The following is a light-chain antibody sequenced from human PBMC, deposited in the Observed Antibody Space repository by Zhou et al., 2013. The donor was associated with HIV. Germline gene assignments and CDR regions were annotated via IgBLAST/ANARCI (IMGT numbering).Light chain of an antibody. J-gene: IGKJ1*01. V-gene: IGKV1-12*01. CDR3: QQANSFPRT. CDR1: RGITTS. CDR2: AAS. Sequence: DIQMTQSPSSVSASIGDRVTISCRASRGITTSLAWFQLKPGKAPKLLMYAASNLQSAVPSRFSGSGSGTDFTLTISSLQPEDFATYYCQQANSFPRTFGHGTKVDIK.